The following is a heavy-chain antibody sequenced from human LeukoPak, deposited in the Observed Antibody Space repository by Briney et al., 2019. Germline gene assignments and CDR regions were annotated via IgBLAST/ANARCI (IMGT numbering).Heavy chain of an antibody. D-gene: IGHD6-13*01. Sequence: NPSETLSLTCTVSGGSISSSSYYWGWIRQPPGKGLEWIGGIYYSGSTYYNPSLKSRVTISVDTSKNQFSLKLSSVTAADTAVYYCARLDLIAAAGIYWGQGTLVTVSS. V-gene: IGHV4-39*01. CDR2: IYYSGST. CDR3: ARLDLIAAAGIY. CDR1: GGSISSSSYY. J-gene: IGHJ4*02.